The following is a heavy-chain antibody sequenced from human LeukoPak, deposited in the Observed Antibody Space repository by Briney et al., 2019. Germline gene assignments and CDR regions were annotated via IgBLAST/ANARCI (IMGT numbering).Heavy chain of an antibody. CDR1: GFTFSSYS. J-gene: IGHJ4*02. CDR2: ISGSGGST. D-gene: IGHD3-16*02. Sequence: PGGSLRLSCAASGFTFSSYSMNWVRQAPGKGLEWVSAISGSGGSTYYADSVKGRFTISRDNSKNTLYLQMNSLRAEDTAVYYRAKPGVTFGGVIVNYFDYWGQGTLVTVSS. V-gene: IGHV3-23*01. CDR3: AKPGVTFGGVIVNYFDY.